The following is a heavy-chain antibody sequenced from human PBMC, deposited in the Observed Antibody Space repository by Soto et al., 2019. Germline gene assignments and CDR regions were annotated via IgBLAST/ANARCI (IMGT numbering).Heavy chain of an antibody. CDR1: GGSFSGYY. Sequence: LSLTCAVYGGSFSGYYWSWIRQPPGKGLEWIGEINHSGSTNYNPSLKSRVTISVDTSKNQFSLKLSSVTAADTAVYYCARVRRAFDIWGQGTMVTVSS. V-gene: IGHV4-34*01. J-gene: IGHJ3*02. CDR3: ARVRRAFDI. CDR2: INHSGST.